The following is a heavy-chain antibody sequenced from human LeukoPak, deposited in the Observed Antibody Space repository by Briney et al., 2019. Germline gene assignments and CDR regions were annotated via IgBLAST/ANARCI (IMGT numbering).Heavy chain of an antibody. J-gene: IGHJ6*01. D-gene: IGHD3-10*01. CDR1: GFTFSTYS. V-gene: IGHV3-21*01. Sequence: PGGSLRLSCSASGFTFSTYSMNWVRQAPGKGLEWVSSISSSSSYIYYADSVKGRFTISRDNAKNSVYLQMNSLRAEDTAVYYCARDHDVFRFGEGEFYFYGMDVWGQGTTVTVSS. CDR2: ISSSSSYI. CDR3: ARDHDVFRFGEGEFYFYGMDV.